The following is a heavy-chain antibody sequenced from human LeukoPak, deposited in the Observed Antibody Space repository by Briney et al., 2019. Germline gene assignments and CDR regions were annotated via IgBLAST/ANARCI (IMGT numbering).Heavy chain of an antibody. CDR2: IYYSGST. Sequence: SETLSLTCTVSGGSISSSSYYWGWIRQPPGKGLEWIGSIYYSGSTYYNPSLKSRVTISVDTSKNQFSLKLSSVTAADTAVYYCARQLSGSLGYCSGGSCYYGIDPWGQGTLVTVSS. D-gene: IGHD2-15*01. CDR1: GGSISSSSYY. J-gene: IGHJ5*02. V-gene: IGHV4-39*01. CDR3: ARQLSGSLGYCSGGSCYYGIDP.